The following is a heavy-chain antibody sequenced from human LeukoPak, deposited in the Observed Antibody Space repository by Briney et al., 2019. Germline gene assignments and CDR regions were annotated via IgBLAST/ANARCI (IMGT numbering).Heavy chain of an antibody. CDR2: ISYDGSNK. CDR1: GFTFSSYA. D-gene: IGHD5-18*01. J-gene: IGHJ6*02. Sequence: GGSLRLSCAASGFTFSSYAMHWVRQAPGKGLEWVAVISYDGSNKYYADSVKGRFTISRDNSKNTLYLQMNSLRAEDTAVYYCARDLNSYARYYYYGMDVWGQGTTVTVSS. V-gene: IGHV3-30*04. CDR3: ARDLNSYARYYYYGMDV.